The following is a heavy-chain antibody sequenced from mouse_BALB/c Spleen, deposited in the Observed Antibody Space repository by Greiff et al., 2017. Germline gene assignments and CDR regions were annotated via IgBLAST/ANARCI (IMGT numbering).Heavy chain of an antibody. CDR3: ARDSRTATFAY. V-gene: IGHV5-9-4*01. D-gene: IGHD1-2*01. J-gene: IGHJ3*01. Sequence: EVKLQESGGGLVKPGGSLKLSCAASGFTFSSYAMSWVRQSPEKRLEWVAEISSGGSYTYYPDTVTGRFTISRDNAKNTLYLEMSSLRSEDTAMYYCARDSRTATFAYWGQGTLVTVSA. CDR2: ISSGGSYT. CDR1: GFTFSSYA.